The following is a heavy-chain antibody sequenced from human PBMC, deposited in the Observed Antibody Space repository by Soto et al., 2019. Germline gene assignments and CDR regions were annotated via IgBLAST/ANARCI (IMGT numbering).Heavy chain of an antibody. J-gene: IGHJ6*02. CDR3: ARALGSYGYDYYYGMDV. V-gene: IGHV1-18*01. CDR1: GYTFTSYG. Sequence: QVQLVQSGAEVKKPGASVKVSCKAAGYTFTSYGISWVRQAPGQGLEWMGWISAYNGNTNYAQKLQGRVTMTTDTSTSTGHLELRSLRSDDTAVYYCARALGSYGYDYYYGMDVWGQGTTVTASS. D-gene: IGHD5-18*01. CDR2: ISAYNGNT.